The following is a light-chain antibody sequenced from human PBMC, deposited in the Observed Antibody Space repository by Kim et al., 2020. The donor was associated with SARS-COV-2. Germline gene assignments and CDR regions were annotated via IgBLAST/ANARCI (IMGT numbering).Light chain of an antibody. J-gene: IGLJ3*02. V-gene: IGLV1-44*01. CDR2: NDN. CDR3: APWDDSLNGWV. CDR1: SSNIGRTS. Sequence: QAVVTQPPSASGTPGQRVIISCSGSSSNIGRTSVNWYQQVPGAAPKLLNYNDNKRPSGVPDRFSASKSGTSASLAISGLQSEDEAHYYCAPWDDSLNGWVFGGGTQLTVL.